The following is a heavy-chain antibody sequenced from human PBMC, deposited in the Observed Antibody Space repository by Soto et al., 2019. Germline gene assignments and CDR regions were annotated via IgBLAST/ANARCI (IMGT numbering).Heavy chain of an antibody. CDR3: ARDMYSRQNWFDP. CDR2: VFYSGST. CDR1: GASITSFS. D-gene: IGHD6-13*01. Sequence: SETLSLTCSVSGASITSFSWSWIRQPPDKGLEWIGYVFYSGSTTYNPSLKSRVTLSIDKSKNQFSLKLTSVTAADTAIYFCARDMYSRQNWFDPWGQGTLVTVS. J-gene: IGHJ5*02. V-gene: IGHV4-59*13.